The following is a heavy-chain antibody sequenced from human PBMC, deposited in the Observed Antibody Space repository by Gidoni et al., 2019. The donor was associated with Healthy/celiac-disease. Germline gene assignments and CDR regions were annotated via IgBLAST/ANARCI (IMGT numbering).Heavy chain of an antibody. CDR2: ISYDGSNQ. J-gene: IGHJ5*02. V-gene: IGHV3-30-3*01. D-gene: IGHD4-4*01. CDR3: ARDHYSQNWFDP. CDR1: GFTFSSYA. Sequence: QVQLVESGGGVVQPGRSLRLPCAASGFTFSSYAMHWVRQAPGKGLEWVAVISYDGSNQYYADSVKGRFTISRDNSKNTLYLQMNSLRAEDTAVYYCARDHYSQNWFDPWGQGTLVTVSS.